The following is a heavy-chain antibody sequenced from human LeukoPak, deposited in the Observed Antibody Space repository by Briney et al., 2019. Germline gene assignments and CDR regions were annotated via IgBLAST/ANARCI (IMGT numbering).Heavy chain of an antibody. CDR2: MNPNRGNT. J-gene: IGHJ6*03. V-gene: IGHV1-8*03. Sequence: ASVKVSCKASGYTFTSYDTNWVRQATGQGLEWMGWMNPNRGNTGYAQKFQGRVAITRNTSISTAYMGLSRVRSEETAVYYCARGDSSDYFWGEPRYYYYYYMDVWGKGTTVTVSS. D-gene: IGHD3-22*01. CDR1: GYTFTSYD. CDR3: ARGDSSDYFWGEPRYYYYYYMDV.